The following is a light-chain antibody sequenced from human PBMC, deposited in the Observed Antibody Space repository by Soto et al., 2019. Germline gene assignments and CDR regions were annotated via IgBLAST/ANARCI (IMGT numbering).Light chain of an antibody. CDR3: QQYNSYFWT. V-gene: IGKV1-5*03. Sequence: PMTQCPSSLSACAGDRFTSTCRASQSISSYLNWYQQKPGKAPKLLIYEASSLESGVPSRFSASGSGTEFTLTISSLQPHDFATYYCQQYNSYFWTFGQGTRMEI. CDR2: EAS. CDR1: QSISSY. J-gene: IGKJ5*01.